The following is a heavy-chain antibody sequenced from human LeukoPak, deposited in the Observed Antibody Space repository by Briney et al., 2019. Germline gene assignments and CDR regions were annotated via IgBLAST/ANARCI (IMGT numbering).Heavy chain of an antibody. CDR3: ARDDSADDNAFDI. J-gene: IGHJ3*02. D-gene: IGHD3-9*01. Sequence: GGSLRLSCAASGFTFSSYGMHWVRQAPGKGLEWVAVIWSHGNTKKYADSVEGRFTISRDNSKNTLYLGMDTLRAEDTALYYCARDDSADDNAFDIWGQGTMVTVSS. V-gene: IGHV3-33*01. CDR1: GFTFSSYG. CDR2: IWSHGNTK.